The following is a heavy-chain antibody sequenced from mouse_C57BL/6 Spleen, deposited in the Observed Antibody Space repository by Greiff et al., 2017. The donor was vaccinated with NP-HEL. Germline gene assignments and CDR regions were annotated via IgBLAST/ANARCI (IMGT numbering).Heavy chain of an antibody. J-gene: IGHJ4*01. CDR2: ISNGGGST. CDR1: GFTFSDYY. D-gene: IGHD1-1*01. Sequence: EVQLQQSGGGLVQPGGSLKLSCAASGFTFSDYYMYWVRQTPEKRLEWVAYISNGGGSTYYPDTVKGRFTISRDNAKNTLYLQMSRLKSEDTAMYYCARHGSSYDYAMDYWGQGTSVTVSS. V-gene: IGHV5-12*01. CDR3: ARHGSSYDYAMDY.